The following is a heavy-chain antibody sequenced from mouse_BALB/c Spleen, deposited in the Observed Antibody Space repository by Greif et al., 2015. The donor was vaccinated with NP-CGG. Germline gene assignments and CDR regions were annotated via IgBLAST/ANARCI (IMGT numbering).Heavy chain of an antibody. J-gene: IGHJ4*01. Sequence: QVQLQQSGAELVKPGASVKLSCKASGYTFTSYYMYWVKQRPGQGLEWIGGINPTNGGTNFSEKFKSKATLTVDKSSSTAYMQLSSLTSEDSAVYYCTRCGYYAMDYWGQGTSVTVSS. V-gene: IGHV1S81*02. CDR1: GYTFTSYY. CDR3: TRCGYYAMDY. CDR2: INPTNGGT.